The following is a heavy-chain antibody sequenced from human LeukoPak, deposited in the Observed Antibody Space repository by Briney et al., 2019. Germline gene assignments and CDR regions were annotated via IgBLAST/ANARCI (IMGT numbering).Heavy chain of an antibody. CDR2: IYHSGST. Sequence: SETLSLTRAVSGYSIGGDYYWGWIRQPPGKGLEWIGSIYHSGSTYYNPSLKSRVTISIDTSRNQFSLKLSSVTAADTAVYYCARDSQGLRYWGQGTLVTVSS. J-gene: IGHJ4*02. CDR3: ARDSQGLRY. V-gene: IGHV4-38-2*02. CDR1: GYSIGGDYY. D-gene: IGHD2-15*01.